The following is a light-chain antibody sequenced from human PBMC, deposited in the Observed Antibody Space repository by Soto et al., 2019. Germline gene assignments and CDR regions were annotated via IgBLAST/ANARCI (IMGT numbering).Light chain of an antibody. V-gene: IGKV3-20*01. CDR1: QSVSSNY. CDR2: GAS. CDR3: QQYGNSQRVT. Sequence: GFKQSPGALYLSPGERATLSCRAIQSVSSNYLAWYQQKPGQAPRLLIHGASSRATGIPGRFSGSGSGTDLTLTISRLEPEDVAIYYCQQYGNSQRVTFGPGTKVDI. J-gene: IGKJ3*01.